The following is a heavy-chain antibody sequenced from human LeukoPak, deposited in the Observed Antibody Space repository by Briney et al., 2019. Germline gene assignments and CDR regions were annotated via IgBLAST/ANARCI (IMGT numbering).Heavy chain of an antibody. J-gene: IGHJ4*02. D-gene: IGHD3-10*01. CDR2: ISYDGSNE. V-gene: IGHV3-30-3*01. CDR1: GFTFSRYA. CDR3: ARVGYYSSGPFSYFDY. Sequence: GGSLRLSCAASGFTFSRYAMHWVRQAPGKGLEWVAVISYDGSNEYYADSVKGRFTISRDSSENTLYLQMNSLRVEDTDVYYCARVGYYSSGPFSYFDYWGQGTLVTVSS.